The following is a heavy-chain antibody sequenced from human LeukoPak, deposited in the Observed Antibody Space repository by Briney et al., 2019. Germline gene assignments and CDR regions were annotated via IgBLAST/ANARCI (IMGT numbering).Heavy chain of an antibody. V-gene: IGHV4-61*02. Sequence: SETLSLTCTVSGGSISSGSYYWSWIRQPAGKGLEWIGRIYTSGSTNYNPSLKSRVTISVDTSKNQFSLKLSSVTAADTAVYYCARERGYSSGWYEGAFDIWGQGTMVTVSS. CDR3: ARERGYSSGWYEGAFDI. CDR1: GGSISSGSYY. J-gene: IGHJ3*02. CDR2: IYTSGST. D-gene: IGHD6-19*01.